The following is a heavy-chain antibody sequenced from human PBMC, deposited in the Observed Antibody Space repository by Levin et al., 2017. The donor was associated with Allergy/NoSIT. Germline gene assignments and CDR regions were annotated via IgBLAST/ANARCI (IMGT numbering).Heavy chain of an antibody. V-gene: IGHV1-18*01. Sequence: RGESLKISCKASGYTFTSYAISWVRQAPGQGLEWMGWISAYNGNTNYAQKLQGRVTMTTDTSTNTVYMELRSLRSDDTAVYYCARGSITGTGYYYHYYGMDVWGQGTTVTVSS. CDR2: ISAYNGNT. J-gene: IGHJ6*02. D-gene: IGHD1-20*01. CDR1: GYTFTSYA. CDR3: ARGSITGTGYYYHYYGMDV.